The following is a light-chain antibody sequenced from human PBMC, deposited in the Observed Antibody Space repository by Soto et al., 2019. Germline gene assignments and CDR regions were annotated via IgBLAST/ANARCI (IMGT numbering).Light chain of an antibody. V-gene: IGKV4-1*01. J-gene: IGKJ2*01. CDR2: WAS. CDR3: QQYFSTPYT. Sequence: DIVMTQSPDSLAVSLGERAAINCKSSQSILFNSNNKNYLVWYQQRPGQSPKLLLYWASSREPGVPDRFSGSGSGTDFTLTISSLQADDVAVYYCQQYFSTPYTFGHGTKVYIK. CDR1: QSILFNSNNKNY.